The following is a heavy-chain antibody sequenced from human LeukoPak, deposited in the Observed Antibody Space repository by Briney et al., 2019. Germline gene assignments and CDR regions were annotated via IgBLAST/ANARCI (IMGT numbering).Heavy chain of an antibody. Sequence: PSETLSLTCTVSGGSISSGGYYWSWIRQHPGKGLEWIGYIYYSGCTYYNPSLKSRVTISVDTSKNQFSLKLSSVTAADTAVYYCAGIPSNTSIGHYYYGMDVWGQGTTVTVSS. J-gene: IGHJ6*02. CDR2: IYYSGCT. V-gene: IGHV4-31*03. CDR1: GGSISSGGYY. CDR3: AGIPSNTSIGHYYYGMDV. D-gene: IGHD1/OR15-1a*01.